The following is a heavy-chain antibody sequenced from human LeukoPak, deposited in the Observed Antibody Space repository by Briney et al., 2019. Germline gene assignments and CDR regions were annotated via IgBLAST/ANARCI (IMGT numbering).Heavy chain of an antibody. CDR1: GFSFSSYA. V-gene: IGHV3-30*18. CDR2: ISFDGSDE. CDR3: AKRDDFGDYCLDY. Sequence: GGSLRLSCEASGFSFSSYAMHWVRQAPGKGLEWVTGISFDGSDENYADSVKGRFTISRDNSKNTVHLQMNNLRVEDTAVYYCAKRDDFGDYCLDYWGQGTLVTVSS. J-gene: IGHJ4*02. D-gene: IGHD4-17*01.